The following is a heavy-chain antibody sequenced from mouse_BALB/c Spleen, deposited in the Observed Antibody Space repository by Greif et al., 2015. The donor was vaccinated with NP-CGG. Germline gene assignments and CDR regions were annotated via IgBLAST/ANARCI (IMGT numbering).Heavy chain of an antibody. CDR2: ISSGGSYT. CDR1: GFAFSSYG. CDR3: ARRNYRYDDAMDY. J-gene: IGHJ4*01. D-gene: IGHD2-14*01. Sequence: VQLQQSGGDLVKPGGSLKLSCAASGFAFSSYGMSWVRQTPDKRLEWVATISSGGSYTYYPDSVKGRFTISRDNAKNTLYLQMSSLKSEDTAMYYCARRNYRYDDAMDYWGQGTSVTVSS. V-gene: IGHV5-6*01.